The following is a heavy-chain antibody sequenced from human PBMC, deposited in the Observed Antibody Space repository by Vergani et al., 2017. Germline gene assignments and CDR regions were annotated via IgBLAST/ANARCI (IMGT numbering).Heavy chain of an antibody. CDR3: ARQEGITMVRGVIITSWYFDL. V-gene: IGHV4-4*03. CDR1: GDSISSNNC. D-gene: IGHD3-10*01. CDR2: ICHTEDT. Sequence: QLQLQESGPGLVKPPGTLSLTCAVSGDSISSNNCWTWVRQPPGKGLEWIGEICHTEDTKYSPSLKSRVTVSVDTSKNQFSLKLSSVTAADTAVYYCARQEGITMVRGVIITSWYFDLWGRGTLVTVSS. J-gene: IGHJ2*01.